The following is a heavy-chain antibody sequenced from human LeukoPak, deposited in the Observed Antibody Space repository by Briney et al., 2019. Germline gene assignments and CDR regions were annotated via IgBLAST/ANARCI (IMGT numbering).Heavy chain of an antibody. CDR2: ITDDGGNT. D-gene: IGHD5-12*01. Sequence: QPGGSLRLSCAGFGFTFSNYAMSWVRQAPGKGLEWVSVITDDGGNTEYADSAKGRFTISRDNSRNTLYLQMNSLRAEDSAVYFCAKRTDASRYSGSDYWGQGTLVTVSS. CDR3: AKRTDASRYSGSDY. V-gene: IGHV3-23*01. J-gene: IGHJ4*02. CDR1: GFTFSNYA.